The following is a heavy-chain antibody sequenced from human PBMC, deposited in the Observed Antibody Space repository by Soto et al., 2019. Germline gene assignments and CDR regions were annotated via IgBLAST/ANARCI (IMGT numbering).Heavy chain of an antibody. Sequence: QVQLVESGGGVVQPGRSLRLSCAASGFTFSSYGMHWVRQAPGKGLEWVALIWYDGSNKYYADSVKGRSTISRDNSKNTLYLQMNSLRAEDTAVYYCARDQGAYAEYFQHWGQGTLVTVSS. J-gene: IGHJ1*01. CDR3: ARDQGAYAEYFQH. CDR2: IWYDGSNK. V-gene: IGHV3-33*01. CDR1: GFTFSSYG. D-gene: IGHD1-26*01.